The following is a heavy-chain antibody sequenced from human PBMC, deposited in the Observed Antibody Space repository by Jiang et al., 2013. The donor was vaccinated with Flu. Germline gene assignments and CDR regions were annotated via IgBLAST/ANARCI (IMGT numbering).Heavy chain of an antibody. Sequence: EVKKPGASVKVSCKASGYTFTSYAMHWVRQAPGQRLEWMGWINAGNGNTKYSQKFQGRVTITRDTSASTAYMELSSLRSEDTAVYYCARDGGYSSGWYTYFDYWGQGTLVTVSS. CDR1: GYTFTSYA. J-gene: IGHJ4*02. CDR2: INAGNGNT. CDR3: ARDGGYSSGWYTYFDY. V-gene: IGHV1-3*01. D-gene: IGHD6-19*01.